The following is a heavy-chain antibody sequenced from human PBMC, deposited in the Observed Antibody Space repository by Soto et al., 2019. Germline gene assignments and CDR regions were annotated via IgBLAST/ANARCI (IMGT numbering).Heavy chain of an antibody. D-gene: IGHD5-18*01. CDR1: GFTFSSYA. V-gene: IGHV3-23*01. CDR3: AKDPQIPGVDSYGYVY. CDR2: ISGSGGST. Sequence: GGSLRLSCAASGFTFSSYAMSWVRQAPGKGLEWVSAISGSGGSTYYADSVKGRLTISRDNSKNTLYLQMNSLRAEDTAVYYCAKDPQIPGVDSYGYVYWGQGTLVTVSS. J-gene: IGHJ4*02.